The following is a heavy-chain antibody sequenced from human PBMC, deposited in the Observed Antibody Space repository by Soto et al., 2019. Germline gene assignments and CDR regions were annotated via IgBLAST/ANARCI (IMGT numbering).Heavy chain of an antibody. Sequence: ASVKVSCKASGSTFTVYYVHWLRQAPGQGLEWMGWINPNRGGTNYEQKFQGRVTMTRDTSISTAYMELSRLRSDDTAVYYCAREEAYGIAAEAWGQGTLVTVSS. CDR1: GSTFTVYY. CDR3: AREEAYGIAAEA. J-gene: IGHJ4*02. CDR2: INPNRGGT. D-gene: IGHD6-13*01. V-gene: IGHV1-2*02.